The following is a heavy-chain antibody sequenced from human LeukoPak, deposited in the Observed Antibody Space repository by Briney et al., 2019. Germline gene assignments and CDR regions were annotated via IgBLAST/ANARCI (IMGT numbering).Heavy chain of an antibody. CDR2: ISTYNDNT. CDR3: ARGATNFDY. V-gene: IGHV1-18*01. J-gene: IGHJ4*02. D-gene: IGHD1-26*01. Sequence: ASVKVSCKASGGTFSSYAISWVRQAPGQGLEWMGWISTYNDNTNYAQKLQGRVTMTTDTSTSTVYMELRSLRSDDTAVYYCARGATNFDYWGQGTLVTVSS. CDR1: GGTFSSYA.